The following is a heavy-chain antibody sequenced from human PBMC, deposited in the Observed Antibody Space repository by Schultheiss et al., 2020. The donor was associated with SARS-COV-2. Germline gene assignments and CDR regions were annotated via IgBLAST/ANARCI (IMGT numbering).Heavy chain of an antibody. J-gene: IGHJ4*02. V-gene: IGHV4-31*03. Sequence: SETLSLTCTVSGDSINSGDYYWSWIRQHPGKGLEWIGYIYYSGSTNYNPSLKSRVTISVDTSKNQFSLKLSSVTAADTAVYYCARDHSGTYWGQGTLVTVSS. CDR1: GDSINSGDYY. CDR3: ARDHSGTY. CDR2: IYYSGST. D-gene: IGHD1-26*01.